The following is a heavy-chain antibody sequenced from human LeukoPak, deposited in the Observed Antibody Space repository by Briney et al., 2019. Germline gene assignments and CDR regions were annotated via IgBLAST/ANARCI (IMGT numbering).Heavy chain of an antibody. V-gene: IGHV3-30*02. CDR1: GFTLSSYG. J-gene: IGHJ4*02. CDR2: IRSDGSSK. D-gene: IGHD4-17*01. CDR3: ARWSGDYPSYYLDY. Sequence: GGSLRLSCAASGFTLSSYGLHWVRQAPGKGLEWVALIRSDGSSKNYADSVRGRFTISRDASKNTVYLQMNSLRAEDTAVYSCARWSGDYPSYYLDYWGQGTLVTVSS.